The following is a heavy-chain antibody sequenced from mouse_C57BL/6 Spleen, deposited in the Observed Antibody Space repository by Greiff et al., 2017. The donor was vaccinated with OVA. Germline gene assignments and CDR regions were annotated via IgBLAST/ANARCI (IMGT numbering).Heavy chain of an antibody. CDR2: IDPSDSYT. V-gene: IGHV1-59*01. J-gene: IGHJ4*01. CDR1: GYTFTSYW. CDR3: AREGYDGSYYAMDD. Sequence: QVQLQQPGAELVRPGTSVKLSCKASGYTFTSYWMHWVKQTPGQGLEWIGVIDPSDSYTNYNQKFKGKATLTVDTSSSTAYMQLSSLTSEDSAVYYCAREGYDGSYYAMDDWGQGTSVTVAS. D-gene: IGHD2-14*01.